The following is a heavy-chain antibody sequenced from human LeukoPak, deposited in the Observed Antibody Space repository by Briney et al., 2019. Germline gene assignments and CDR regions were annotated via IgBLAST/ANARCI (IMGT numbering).Heavy chain of an antibody. D-gene: IGHD6-6*01. CDR1: GGSFSGYY. CDR2: INHSGST. V-gene: IGHV4-34*01. CDR3: ARGFEYSTSSRLGYYYFYMDV. J-gene: IGHJ6*03. Sequence: SETLSLTCAVYGGSFSGYYWSWIRQPPGKGLEWIGEINHSGSTNYNPSLKSRVTISVDTSKNQFSLNLRFVTAADTAVFYCARGFEYSTSSRLGYYYFYMDVWGIGTTVTVSS.